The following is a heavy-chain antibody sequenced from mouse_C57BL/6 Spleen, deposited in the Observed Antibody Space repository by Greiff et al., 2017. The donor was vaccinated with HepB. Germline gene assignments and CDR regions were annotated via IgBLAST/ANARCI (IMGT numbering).Heavy chain of an antibody. J-gene: IGHJ2*01. Sequence: VQLQQSGPELVKPGASVKISCKASGYTFTDYYMNWVKQSHGKSLEWIGDINPNNGGTSYNQKFKGKATLTVDKSSSTAYMELRSLTSEDSAVYYCARRLPYYYGSSPYYFDYWGQGTTLTVSS. CDR3: ARRLPYYYGSSPYYFDY. V-gene: IGHV1-26*01. CDR2: INPNNGGT. CDR1: GYTFTDYY. D-gene: IGHD1-1*01.